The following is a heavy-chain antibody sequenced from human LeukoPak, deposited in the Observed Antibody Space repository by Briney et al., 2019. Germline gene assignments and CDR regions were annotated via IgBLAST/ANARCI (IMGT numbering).Heavy chain of an antibody. Sequence: ASVKVSCKASGYTFTGYYMHWVRQAPGQGLEWMGWINPNSGGTNYAQKFQGRVTMTRDTSISTAYMELSRLRSDDTAVYYCARVVVGAIWSEFDPWGKGTLVTVSS. V-gene: IGHV1-2*02. CDR3: ARVVVGAIWSEFDP. D-gene: IGHD1-26*01. CDR2: INPNSGGT. J-gene: IGHJ5*02. CDR1: GYTFTGYY.